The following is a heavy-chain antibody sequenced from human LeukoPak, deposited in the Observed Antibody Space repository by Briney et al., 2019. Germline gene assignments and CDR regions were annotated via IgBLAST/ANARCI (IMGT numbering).Heavy chain of an antibody. CDR2: IYYSGST. J-gene: IGHJ3*02. D-gene: IGHD3-16*01. CDR1: GGSISSGDYY. CDR3: ASGVMGDAFDI. V-gene: IGHV4-30-4*01. Sequence: PSETLSLTCTVSGGSISSGDYYWSWIRQPPGKGLEWIGYIYYSGSTYYNPSLKSRVTISVDTSKNQFSLKLSSVTAADTAVYYCASGVMGDAFDIWGQGTMVTVSS.